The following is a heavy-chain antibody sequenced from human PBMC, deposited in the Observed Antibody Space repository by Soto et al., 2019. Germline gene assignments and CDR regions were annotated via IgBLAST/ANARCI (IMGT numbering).Heavy chain of an antibody. V-gene: IGHV4-39*01. J-gene: IGHJ5*02. CDR3: ARHALAAAGRIDWFDP. D-gene: IGHD6-13*01. Sequence: SETLSLTCTVSGGSISSSSYYWGWIRQAPGKGLEWIGSIYYSGSTYYNPSLKSRVTISVDTSKNQFSLKLSSVTAADTAVYYCARHALAAAGRIDWFDPWGQGPLVTVSS. CDR1: GGSISSSSYY. CDR2: IYYSGST.